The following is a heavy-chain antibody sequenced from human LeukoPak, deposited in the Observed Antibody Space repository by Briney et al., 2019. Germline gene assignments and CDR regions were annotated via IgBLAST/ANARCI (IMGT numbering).Heavy chain of an antibody. CDR2: IYHSGST. CDR1: GYSISSGYY. D-gene: IGHD2-8*01. V-gene: IGHV4-38-2*01. J-gene: IGHJ4*02. Sequence: SETLSLTCAASGYSISSGYYWGWIRQPPGKGLEWIGSIYHSGSTYYNPSLKSRVTISVDTSKNQFSLKLSSVTAADTAVYYCARGHLYRATKTPFDYWGQGTLVTVSS. CDR3: ARGHLYRATKTPFDY.